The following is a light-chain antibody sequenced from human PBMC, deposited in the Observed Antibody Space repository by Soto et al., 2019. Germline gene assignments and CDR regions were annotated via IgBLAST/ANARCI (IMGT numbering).Light chain of an antibody. V-gene: IGLV2-14*02. Sequence: QSALTQPASVSGSPGQSITISCTGTSSDGGSYNLVSWYQQHPGKAPKLIIYEGSKRPSGVSNRFSGSKSGNTASLTISGLPAEDEADYYCSSFTSTSTYVFGAGTKLTVL. CDR1: SSDGGSYNL. CDR2: EGS. J-gene: IGLJ1*01. CDR3: SSFTSTSTYV.